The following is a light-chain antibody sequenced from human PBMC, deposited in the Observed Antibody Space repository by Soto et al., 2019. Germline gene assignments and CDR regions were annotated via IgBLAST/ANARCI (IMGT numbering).Light chain of an antibody. CDR2: EVS. CDR1: NSDVGSYNL. J-gene: IGLJ3*02. Sequence: QSALTQPASVSGSPGQSITISCTGTNSDVGSYNLVSWYQQHPGKAPKLIIYEVSKWPSGVSNRFSGSKSGNTASLTISGLQAEDEADYYGCSYAGSDTYAVFGGGTKLTVL. CDR3: CSYAGSDTYAV. V-gene: IGLV2-23*02.